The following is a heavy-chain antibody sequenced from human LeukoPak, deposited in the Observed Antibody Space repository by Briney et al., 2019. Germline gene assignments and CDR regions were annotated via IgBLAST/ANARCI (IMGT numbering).Heavy chain of an antibody. D-gene: IGHD5-18*01. CDR2: ISGSGGTT. J-gene: IGHJ4*02. CDR3: AKTAGYAYGPTRTDYFDY. V-gene: IGHV3-23*01. CDR1: GFTFSSYA. Sequence: LAGGSLRLSCAASGFTFSSYAMSWVRQAPGKGLEWVSSISGSGGTTYYADSVKGRFTISRDNSKNTLYLQMNSLRAEDTAIYYCAKTAGYAYGPTRTDYFDYWGQGTLVTVSS.